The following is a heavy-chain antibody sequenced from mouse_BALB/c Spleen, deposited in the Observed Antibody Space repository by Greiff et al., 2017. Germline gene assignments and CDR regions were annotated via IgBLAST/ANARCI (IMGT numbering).Heavy chain of an antibody. CDR2: IWSDGST. J-gene: IGHJ4*01. V-gene: IGHV2-6-2*01. CDR3: ARQNFPYRYDYYAMDY. Sequence: VQGVESGPDLVAPSQSLSITCTVSGFSLTSYGVHWVRQPPGKGLEWLVVIWSDGSTTYNSALKSRLSISKDNSKSQVFLKMNSLQTDDTAMYYCARQNFPYRYDYYAMDYWGQGTSVTVSS. D-gene: IGHD2-14*01. CDR1: GFSLTSYG.